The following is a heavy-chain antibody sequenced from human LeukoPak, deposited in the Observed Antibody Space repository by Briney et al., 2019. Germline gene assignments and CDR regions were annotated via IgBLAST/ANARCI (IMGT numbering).Heavy chain of an antibody. V-gene: IGHV3-73*01. CDR2: IGNKVSNYAT. D-gene: IGHD3-3*01. CDR1: GFTFSGSA. CDR3: AGNYDSWTGLNY. Sequence: SGGSLRLSCAASGFTFSGSAMHWFRQASGKGLEWVGRIGNKVSNYATEYAASLRGRFTISRDDSKDTAYLQVDSLKTEDTAVYYCAGNYDSWTGLNYWGQGTLVTVS. J-gene: IGHJ4*02.